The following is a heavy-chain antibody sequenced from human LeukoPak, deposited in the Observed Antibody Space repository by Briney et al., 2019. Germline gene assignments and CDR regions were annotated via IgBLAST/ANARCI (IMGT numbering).Heavy chain of an antibody. V-gene: IGHV3-23*01. D-gene: IGHD5-18*01. Sequence: SGGSLRLSCVASGITFSNYAVSWVRQAPEKGLDWVSVISGSAHKIRYADSVKGRFTISRDNSENIVYLQMNNLRAEVTAVYYCAGRVTGYSSGYVYWGQGTLVTVSS. CDR2: ISGSAHKI. J-gene: IGHJ4*02. CDR3: AGRVTGYSSGYVY. CDR1: GITFSNYA.